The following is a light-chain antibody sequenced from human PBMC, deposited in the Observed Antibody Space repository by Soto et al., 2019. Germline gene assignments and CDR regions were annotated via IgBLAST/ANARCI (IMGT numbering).Light chain of an antibody. Sequence: QSVLTQPASVSGSPGQSITISCTGTSSDVGNYKYVSWYQQHPGKAPKLMIYEVSNRPSGVSNRFSGSKSGNTASLTISGLKAEDETDYYCFSYKSSGTYVFGTGTKLTVL. CDR3: FSYKSSGTYV. CDR2: EVS. V-gene: IGLV2-14*01. CDR1: SSDVGNYKY. J-gene: IGLJ1*01.